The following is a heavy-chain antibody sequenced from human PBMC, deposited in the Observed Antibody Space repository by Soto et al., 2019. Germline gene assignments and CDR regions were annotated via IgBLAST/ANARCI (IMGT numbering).Heavy chain of an antibody. V-gene: IGHV3-23*01. D-gene: IGHD6-13*01. CDR2: ISGSGGST. CDR1: GFTFSSYA. CDR3: PTQGYSSSWYYYYYYGMDV. Sequence: EVQLLESGGGLVQPGGSLRLSCAASGFTFSSYAMSWVRQAPGKGLEWVSAISGSGGSTYYADSVKGRFTISRDNSKNTLYLQMNSLRAEDTAVYYCPTQGYSSSWYYYYYYGMDVWGQGTTVTVSS. J-gene: IGHJ6*02.